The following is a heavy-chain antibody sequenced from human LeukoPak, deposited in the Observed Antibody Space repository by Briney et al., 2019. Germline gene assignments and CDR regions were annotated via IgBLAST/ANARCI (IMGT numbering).Heavy chain of an antibody. V-gene: IGHV3-48*01. CDR3: VRAKGSYFDY. J-gene: IGHJ4*02. Sequence: GGSLRLSCAASGFPLSSYSINWVRQAPGEGLEWVSYISSSGSAIYYVDSVRGRFTVSRDNAKNSLFLQMNSPRAEDTAVYYCVRAKGSYFDYWGQGALVTVSS. D-gene: IGHD2-15*01. CDR1: GFPLSSYS. CDR2: ISSSGSAI.